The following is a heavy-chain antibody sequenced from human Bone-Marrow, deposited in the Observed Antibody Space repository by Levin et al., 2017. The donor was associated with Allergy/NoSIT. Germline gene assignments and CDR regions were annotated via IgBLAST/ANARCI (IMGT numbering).Heavy chain of an antibody. Sequence: KPSETLSLTCSVSGGSLSGYYWSWIRQSPGKGPEWIAFIHYTGIIKYNPSLKSRVTISQDPSNNLFSLKLTSVTAADTAVYYCARHGAAPGNEYFDYWGQGILVTVSS. D-gene: IGHD6-13*01. J-gene: IGHJ4*02. CDR3: ARHGAAPGNEYFDY. V-gene: IGHV4-59*08. CDR2: IHYTGII. CDR1: GGSLSGYY.